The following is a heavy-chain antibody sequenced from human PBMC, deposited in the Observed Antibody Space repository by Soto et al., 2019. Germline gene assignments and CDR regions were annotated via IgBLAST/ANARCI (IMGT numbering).Heavy chain of an antibody. CDR3: ARDHKYYDFWSGYYLDGPCDY. Sequence: QVQLVQSGAEVKKPGASVKVSCKASGYTFTSYGISWVRQAPGQGLEWMGWISAYNGNTNYAQKLQGRVTMTTDTSTSTAYMELRSLRSDDTAVYYCARDHKYYDFWSGYYLDGPCDYWGQGTMVTVSS. J-gene: IGHJ4*02. CDR1: GYTFTSYG. D-gene: IGHD3-3*01. CDR2: ISAYNGNT. V-gene: IGHV1-18*01.